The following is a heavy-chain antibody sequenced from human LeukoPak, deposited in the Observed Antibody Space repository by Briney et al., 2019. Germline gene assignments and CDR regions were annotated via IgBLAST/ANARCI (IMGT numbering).Heavy chain of an antibody. CDR1: GFTFSSYG. J-gene: IGHJ4*02. V-gene: IGHV3-30*18. Sequence: GRSLRLSCAASGFTFSSYGMHWVRQAPGKCLEWVAVISYDGSNKYYADSVKGRFTISRDNSKNTLYLQMNSLRAEDTAVYYCAKDSRVWYDSSGYYPDYWGQGTLVTVSS. CDR2: ISYDGSNK. D-gene: IGHD3-22*01. CDR3: AKDSRVWYDSSGYYPDY.